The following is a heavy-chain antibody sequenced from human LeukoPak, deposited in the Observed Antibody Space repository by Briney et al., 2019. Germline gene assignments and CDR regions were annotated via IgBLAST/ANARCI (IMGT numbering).Heavy chain of an antibody. Sequence: SETLSLTCAVYGGSFSGYYWSWIRQPPGKGLEWIGEINHSGSTNYNPSLKSRVTISVDTSKNQFSLKLNSVTAADTAVYYCARDHLANLASRLFGPWGQGSLVTVSS. D-gene: IGHD3-3*01. CDR1: GGSFSGYY. CDR3: ARDHLANLASRLFGP. CDR2: INHSGST. J-gene: IGHJ5*02. V-gene: IGHV4-34*01.